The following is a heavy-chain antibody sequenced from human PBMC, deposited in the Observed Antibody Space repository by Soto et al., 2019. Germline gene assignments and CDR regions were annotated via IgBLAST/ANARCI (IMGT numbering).Heavy chain of an antibody. D-gene: IGHD3-22*01. J-gene: IGHJ1*01. V-gene: IGHV4-30-4*01. CDR1: GGSISSGDYY. CDR2: IYYSGST. Sequence: PSETLSLTCTVSGGSISSGDYYWSWIRQPPGKGLEWIGYIYYSGSTYYNPSLKSRVTISVDASKNQFSLKLSSVTAADTAVYYCARASSASSGYEYFQHWGQGTLVTVSS. CDR3: ARASSASSGYEYFQH.